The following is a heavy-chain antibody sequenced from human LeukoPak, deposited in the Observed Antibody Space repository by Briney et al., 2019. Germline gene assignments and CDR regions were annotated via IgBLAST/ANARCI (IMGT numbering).Heavy chain of an antibody. CDR2: IITSAGST. D-gene: IGHD6-13*01. V-gene: IGHV3-23*01. Sequence: GGSLRLSCAASGFTFSSYAMSWVRQAPGKGLEWVSAIITSAGSTYYAGSVKGRFTISRDNSKNTLYLQMNSLRAEDTAVYYCAKDVAAANDAFDIWGQGTMVTVSS. CDR3: AKDVAAANDAFDI. J-gene: IGHJ3*02. CDR1: GFTFSSYA.